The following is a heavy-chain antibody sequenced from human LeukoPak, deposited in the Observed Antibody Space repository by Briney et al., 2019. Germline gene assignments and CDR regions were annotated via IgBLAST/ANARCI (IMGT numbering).Heavy chain of an antibody. D-gene: IGHD6-19*01. CDR2: LYTDGKT. J-gene: IGHJ4*02. CDR3: ARAVAGLYFDF. V-gene: IGHV3-53*01. CDR1: GFILSRND. Sequence: GGSLRLSCALSGFILSRNDMAWVPQAPGKGLQWVSVLYTDGKTFDEDSMKGRFTISRDNSKNTLNLQINNLRDDDTAVYYCARAVAGLYFDFWGQGILVTVSS.